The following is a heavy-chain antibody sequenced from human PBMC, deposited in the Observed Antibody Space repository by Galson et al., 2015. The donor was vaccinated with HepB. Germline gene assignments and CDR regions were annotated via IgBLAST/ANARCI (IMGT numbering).Heavy chain of an antibody. CDR2: INAGNGNT. D-gene: IGHD3-3*01. CDR1: GYTFTSYA. CDR3: ARGRITIFGVVKNGMDV. Sequence: SVKVSCKASGYTFTSYAMHWVRQAPGQRLEWMVWINAGNGNTKYSQKFQGRVTITRDTSASTAYMELSSLRSEDTAVYYCARGRITIFGVVKNGMDVWGQGTTVTVSS. J-gene: IGHJ6*02. V-gene: IGHV1-3*01.